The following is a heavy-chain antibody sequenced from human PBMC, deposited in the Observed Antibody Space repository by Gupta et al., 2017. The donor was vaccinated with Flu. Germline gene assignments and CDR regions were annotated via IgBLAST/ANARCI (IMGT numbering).Heavy chain of an antibody. CDR3: AKGRGLQFAFDY. V-gene: IGHV3-9*01. CDR2: ISWNSGRI. D-gene: IGHD5-12*01. Sequence: VRQVPRKGLEWVSGISWNSGRIGYADSVKGRFTISRDNAKNSLSLQMNSLRAEDTALYYCAKGRGLQFAFDYWGQGTLVTVSS. J-gene: IGHJ4*02.